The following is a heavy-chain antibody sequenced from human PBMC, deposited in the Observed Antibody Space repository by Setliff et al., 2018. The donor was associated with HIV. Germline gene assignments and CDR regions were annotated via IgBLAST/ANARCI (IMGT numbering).Heavy chain of an antibody. J-gene: IGHJ3*02. Sequence: SLRLSCAASGFNFGRYVMHWVRQAPGKGLEWVAGIWYDGRNIYYAESVKGRFTISRDNSKNTLYLQMASLRPEDMAVYYCVRDTPGSDNAFDIWGQGTMVTVSS. CDR3: VRDTPGSDNAFDI. CDR1: GFNFGRYV. D-gene: IGHD2-21*01. CDR2: IWYDGRNI. V-gene: IGHV3-33*01.